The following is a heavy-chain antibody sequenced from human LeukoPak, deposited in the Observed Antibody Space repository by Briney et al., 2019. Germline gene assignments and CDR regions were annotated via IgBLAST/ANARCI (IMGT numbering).Heavy chain of an antibody. Sequence: GGSLRLSCAASGFTFSNYGLHWVRQAPGKGLEWVALILSDGSGRYYADSVKGRSTVSRDNSKNTLYLELNSLRLEDTAVYYCAKPFSQAAAPDYFQNWGQGTLVTVSA. CDR1: GFTFSNYG. V-gene: IGHV3-30*02. CDR2: ILSDGSGR. CDR3: AKPFSQAAAPDYFQN. D-gene: IGHD6-25*01. J-gene: IGHJ1*01.